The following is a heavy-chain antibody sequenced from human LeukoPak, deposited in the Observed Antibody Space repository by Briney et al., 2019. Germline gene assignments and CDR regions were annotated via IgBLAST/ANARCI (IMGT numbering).Heavy chain of an antibody. CDR3: AREAKHYDILTGYYPEYYFDY. Sequence: PSETLSLTCSVSGGSISSYYWSWIRQPAGKGPEWIGRIYTSGSTNYNPSLKSRVTMSVDTSKNQFSLKLSSVTAADTAVYYCAREAKHYDILTGYYPEYYFDYWGQGTLVTVSS. D-gene: IGHD3-9*01. V-gene: IGHV4-4*07. J-gene: IGHJ4*02. CDR2: IYTSGST. CDR1: GGSISSYY.